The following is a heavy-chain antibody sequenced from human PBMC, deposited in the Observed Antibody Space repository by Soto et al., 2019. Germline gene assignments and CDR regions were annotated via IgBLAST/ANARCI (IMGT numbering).Heavy chain of an antibody. V-gene: IGHV3-30*18. J-gene: IGHJ6*02. Sequence: QVQLVESGGGVVQPGRSLRLSCAASGFTFSSYGMHWVRQAPGKGLEWVAVISYDGSNKYYADSVKGRFTISRDNSKNTLYLQMNSLRAEDTAVYYCAKDRFGGWSIRTYCYYGMDVWGQGTTVTVSS. D-gene: IGHD6-19*01. CDR2: ISYDGSNK. CDR3: AKDRFGGWSIRTYCYYGMDV. CDR1: GFTFSSYG.